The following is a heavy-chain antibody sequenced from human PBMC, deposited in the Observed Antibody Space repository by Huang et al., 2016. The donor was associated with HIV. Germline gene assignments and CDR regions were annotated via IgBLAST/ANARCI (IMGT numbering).Heavy chain of an antibody. J-gene: IGHJ3*02. CDR2: ISGSSSYI. CDR1: GFTFSDYS. V-gene: IGHV3-21*01. D-gene: IGHD1-7*01. CDR3: ARRYNWNYVAHGFDI. Sequence: EVQLVESGGGLVKPGGSLRLSCAASGFTFSDYSMSWVRQVAGKGMSWVSHISGSSSYIYYVDSVKGRFAISRDNAKNLLFLQMNSLRAEDTAVYYCARRYNWNYVAHGFDIWGQGTMVTVSS.